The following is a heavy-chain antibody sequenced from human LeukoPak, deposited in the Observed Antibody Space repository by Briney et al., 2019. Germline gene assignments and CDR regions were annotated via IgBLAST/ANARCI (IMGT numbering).Heavy chain of an antibody. J-gene: IGHJ5*02. Sequence: ASVKVSCKASGGTFSSYAISWVRQAPGQGLEWMGRIIPIFGTANYARKFQGRVTITTDESTSTAYMELSSLRSEDTAVYYCARDRDFWSGYHSENWFDPWGQGTLVTVSS. CDR2: IIPIFGTA. CDR1: GGTFSSYA. V-gene: IGHV1-69*05. CDR3: ARDRDFWSGYHSENWFDP. D-gene: IGHD3-3*01.